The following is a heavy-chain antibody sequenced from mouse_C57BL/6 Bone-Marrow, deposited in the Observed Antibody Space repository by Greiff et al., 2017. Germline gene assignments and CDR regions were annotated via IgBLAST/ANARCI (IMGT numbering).Heavy chain of an antibody. CDR1: GYTFTSYG. Sequence: QVQLKESGAELARPGASVKLSCKASGYTFTSYGISWVKQRTGQGLEWIGEIYPRSGNTYYNEKFKGKATLTADKSSSTAYMELRSLISEDSAVYFCARKANWDWYFDVWGTGTTVTVSS. J-gene: IGHJ1*03. D-gene: IGHD4-1*01. CDR3: ARKANWDWYFDV. CDR2: IYPRSGNT. V-gene: IGHV1-81*01.